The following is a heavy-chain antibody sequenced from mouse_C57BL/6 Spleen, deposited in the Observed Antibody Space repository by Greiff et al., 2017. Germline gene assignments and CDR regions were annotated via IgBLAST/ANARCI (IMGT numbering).Heavy chain of an antibody. Sequence: VQLQQSGAELVRPGASVTLSCKASGYTFTDYEMHWVKQTPVHGLEWIGAIDPETGGTAYNQKFKGKAILTAVKSSSTAYMELRSLTSEDSAVYYCTRSDSLYAMDYWGQGTSVTVSS. J-gene: IGHJ4*01. CDR1: GYTFTDYE. V-gene: IGHV1-15*01. CDR3: TRSDSLYAMDY. CDR2: IDPETGGT.